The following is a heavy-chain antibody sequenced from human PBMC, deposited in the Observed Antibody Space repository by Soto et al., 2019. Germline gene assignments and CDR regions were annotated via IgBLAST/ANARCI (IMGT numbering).Heavy chain of an antibody. J-gene: IGHJ6*02. V-gene: IGHV4-31*03. CDR2: IYYSGST. CDR1: GGSISSGGYY. CDR3: ARVCGGDCHYGMDV. D-gene: IGHD2-21*02. Sequence: QVQLQESGPGLVKPSQTLSLTCTVSGGSISSGGYYWSWIRQHPEKGLEWIGYIYYSGSTYYNPSLKSRVTISVDTSKNQFSLKLSSVTAADTAVYYCARVCGGDCHYGMDVWGQGTTFTVSS.